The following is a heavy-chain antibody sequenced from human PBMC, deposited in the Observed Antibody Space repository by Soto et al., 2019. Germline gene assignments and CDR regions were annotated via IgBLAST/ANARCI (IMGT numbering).Heavy chain of an antibody. CDR3: ARDFFDSVGYTWFYS. V-gene: IGHV4-59*01. J-gene: IGHJ5*01. CDR2: IHNSGTS. CDR1: GDTSTSYY. Sequence: SETLSLTCTVSGDTSTSYYWGWIRQAPGKGLEWIGHIHNSGTSTHNPSLNGRVTISIDMSKKQFSLKLTSLTSADTAVYYCARDFFDSVGYTWFYSWSQGTLVTVSS. D-gene: IGHD3-22*01.